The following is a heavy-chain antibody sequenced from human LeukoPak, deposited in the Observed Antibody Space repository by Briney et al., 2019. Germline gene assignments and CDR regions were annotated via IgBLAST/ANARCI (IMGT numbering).Heavy chain of an antibody. J-gene: IGHJ4*02. CDR3: ARDTTFDY. CDR1: GVTFSSYE. CDR2: ISSSGSTI. Sequence: GGSLRLSCAASGVTFSSYEMNWVRQAPGKGLGWGSYISSSGSTIYYADSVKGRFTISRDNAKNSLYMQLNSLRAEDTAVYYCARDTTFDYWGQGTLVTVSS. V-gene: IGHV3-48*03. D-gene: IGHD1-1*01.